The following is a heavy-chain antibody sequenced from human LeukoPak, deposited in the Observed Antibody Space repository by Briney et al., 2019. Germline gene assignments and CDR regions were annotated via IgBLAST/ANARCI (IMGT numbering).Heavy chain of an antibody. Sequence: PSETLSLTCTVSGGSISSSSYYWGWIRQPPGKGLEWIGSIYYSGSTYYNPSLKSRVTISVDTSKNQFSLKLSSVTAADTAVYYCARGVRIQLWLRGMRAFDIWGQGTMVTVSS. V-gene: IGHV4-39*01. J-gene: IGHJ3*02. D-gene: IGHD5-18*01. CDR2: IYYSGST. CDR1: GGSISSSSYY. CDR3: ARGVRIQLWLRGMRAFDI.